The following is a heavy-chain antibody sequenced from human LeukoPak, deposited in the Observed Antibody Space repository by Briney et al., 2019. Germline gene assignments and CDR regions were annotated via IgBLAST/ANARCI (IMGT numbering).Heavy chain of an antibody. V-gene: IGHV3-74*01. Sequence: GGSLRLSCEASGFTFSSYWMHWVRQIPGKGLMWVSRIESNGLTLYADSVRDRFTISRDNGKNTIYLQMSSLRVDDTAVYYCARERQLERLAFGKEGSAFDYWGQGTLVTVSS. J-gene: IGHJ4*02. D-gene: IGHD1-1*01. CDR3: ARERQLERLAFGKEGSAFDY. CDR1: GFTFSSYW. CDR2: IESNGLT.